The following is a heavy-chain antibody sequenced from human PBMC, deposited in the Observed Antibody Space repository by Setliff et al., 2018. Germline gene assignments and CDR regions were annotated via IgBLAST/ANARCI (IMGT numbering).Heavy chain of an antibody. CDR1: GFTFDIYS. D-gene: IGHD4-17*01. V-gene: IGHV3-23*01. Sequence: GSLRLSCAASGFTFDIYSMTWVRQAPGKGLECVSGMYGVGATFYADSVKGRFTISRDISENTLYLQMNSLRPEDTAVYYCAKDRVPDGYWDFDYWGQGILVTVSS. CDR3: AKDRVPDGYWDFDY. J-gene: IGHJ4*02. CDR2: MYGVGAT.